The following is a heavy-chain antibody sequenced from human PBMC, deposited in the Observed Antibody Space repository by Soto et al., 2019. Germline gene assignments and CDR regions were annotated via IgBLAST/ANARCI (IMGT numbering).Heavy chain of an antibody. CDR1: GFTFSSYS. J-gene: IGHJ4*02. D-gene: IGHD1-26*01. Sequence: EVQLVESGGGLVQPGGSLRLSCAASGFTFSSYSMNWVRQAPGKGLEWVSYISSSSSTIHYADSVKGRFTLSRDNAKNSLYMQMNRRRAEDKVVYYCARGGDLLGGTPATDYWGQGTLGTVSS. CDR2: ISSSSSTI. CDR3: ARGGDLLGGTPATDY. V-gene: IGHV3-48*04.